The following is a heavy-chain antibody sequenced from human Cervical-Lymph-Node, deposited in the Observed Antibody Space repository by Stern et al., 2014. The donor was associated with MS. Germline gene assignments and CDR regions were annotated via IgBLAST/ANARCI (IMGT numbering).Heavy chain of an antibody. D-gene: IGHD1-26*01. CDR3: TTGVDY. Sequence: EDQLVESGGDLVQPGGSLKLSCAASGLTFSGSAMHWVRQASGKGLEWVGRVRSKANNYATTYAASVKGRFTISRDDSKSTAYLQMNSLRLEDTAVYYCTTGVDYWGQGTLVTVSS. CDR2: VRSKANNYAT. CDR1: GLTFSGSA. V-gene: IGHV3-73*01. J-gene: IGHJ4*02.